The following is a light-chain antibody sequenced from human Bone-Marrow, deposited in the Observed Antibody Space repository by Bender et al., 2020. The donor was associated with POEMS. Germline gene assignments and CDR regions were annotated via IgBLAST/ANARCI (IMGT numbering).Light chain of an antibody. CDR2: DDA. CDR1: DIGGKS. CDR3: QAWATGSDLQGV. J-gene: IGLJ3*02. Sequence: SYVLTQPPSVSLAPGQTARITCGGDDIGGKSVHWYQQRAGQAPVLVLYDDADRPSGIPERFSGSNSGKEATLIISRVEAGDEADYYCQAWATGSDLQGVFGGGTKLTVL. V-gene: IGLV3-21*02.